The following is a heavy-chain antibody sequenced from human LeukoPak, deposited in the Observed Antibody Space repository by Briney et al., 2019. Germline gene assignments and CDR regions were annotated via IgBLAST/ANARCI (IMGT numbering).Heavy chain of an antibody. CDR2: INHSGST. J-gene: IGHJ6*03. V-gene: IGHV4-34*01. Sequence: PSETLSLTCAVYGGSFSGYYWSWIRQPPGKGLEWIGEINHSGSTNYNPSLKSRVTISVDTSKNQFSLKLSSVTAADTAVYYCARGRPIFGVACYMDVWGKGTTVTVSS. CDR3: ARGRPIFGVACYMDV. CDR1: GGSFSGYY. D-gene: IGHD3-3*01.